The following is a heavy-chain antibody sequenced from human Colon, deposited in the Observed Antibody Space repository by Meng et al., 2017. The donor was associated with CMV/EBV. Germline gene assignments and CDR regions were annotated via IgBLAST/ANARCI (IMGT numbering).Heavy chain of an antibody. V-gene: IGHV3-21*01. CDR3: ARGAKLVGGGLYFDY. CDR1: GFIFKNYI. Sequence: GGSLRLSCEASGFIFKNYIMHWVRQAPGKGLEWVSSISNINYIYQADSVKGRFTISRDNAKNSLSLLMNSLRPEDTAVYYCARGAKLVGGGLYFDYWGLGTLVTVSS. J-gene: IGHJ4*02. CDR2: ISNINYI. D-gene: IGHD1-26*01.